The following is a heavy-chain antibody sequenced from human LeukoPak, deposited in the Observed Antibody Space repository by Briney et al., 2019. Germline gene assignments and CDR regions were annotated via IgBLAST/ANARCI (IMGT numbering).Heavy chain of an antibody. CDR1: GYTFTGYY. CDR2: INPNSGGT. Sequence: ASVKVSCKASGYTFTGYYMHWVRQAPGQGLEWMGWINPNSGGTNYAQKFQGRVTMTRNTSISTAYMELRSLRSDDTAVYYCARDPRRLITIFGGANYYYYMDVWGKGTTVTVSS. D-gene: IGHD3-3*01. J-gene: IGHJ6*03. V-gene: IGHV1-2*02. CDR3: ARDPRRLITIFGGANYYYYMDV.